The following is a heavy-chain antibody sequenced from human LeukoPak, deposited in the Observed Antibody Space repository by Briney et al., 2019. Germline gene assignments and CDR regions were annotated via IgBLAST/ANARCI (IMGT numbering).Heavy chain of an antibody. V-gene: IGHV3-66*01. D-gene: IGHD3-9*01. Sequence: GGSLRLSCAASGFTVSSNYMSWVRQAPGKGLEWVSVIYSGGSTYYADSVKGRFTISRDNSKNTLYLQMNSLRAEDTAVYYCARGPYYDILTGSAYGMDVWGQGTTVTVSS. CDR2: IYSGGST. CDR1: GFTVSSNY. J-gene: IGHJ6*02. CDR3: ARGPYYDILTGSAYGMDV.